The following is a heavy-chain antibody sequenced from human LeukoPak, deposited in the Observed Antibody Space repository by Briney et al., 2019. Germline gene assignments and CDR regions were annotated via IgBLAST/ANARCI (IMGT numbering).Heavy chain of an antibody. V-gene: IGHV4-34*01. CDR2: INHSGST. Sequence: SETLSLTCAVYGGSFSGYYWSWNRQPPGKGLEWIGEINHSGSTNYNPSLKSRVTISVDTSKNQFSLNLSSVTAADTAVYYCARGGRLAYCGGDCYSFYIWGQGTLVTVSS. J-gene: IGHJ4*02. D-gene: IGHD2-21*02. CDR3: ARGGRLAYCGGDCYSFYI. CDR1: GGSFSGYY.